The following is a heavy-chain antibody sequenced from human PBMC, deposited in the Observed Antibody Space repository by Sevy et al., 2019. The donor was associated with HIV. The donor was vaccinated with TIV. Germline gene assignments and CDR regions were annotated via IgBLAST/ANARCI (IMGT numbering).Heavy chain of an antibody. J-gene: IGHJ4*02. CDR1: GFSFSEYG. Sequence: GGSPRLSCAASGFSFSEYGMHWVRQAPGKGLEWVAVISHDGRNNKYNPDSVKGRFTISRDNSKNTLYLQMNSLRAEDTAIYYCARDRGEILSSAFNYWGQGTLVTVSS. CDR3: ARDRGEILSSAFNY. CDR2: ISHDGRNNK. V-gene: IGHV3-30*04. D-gene: IGHD3-10*01.